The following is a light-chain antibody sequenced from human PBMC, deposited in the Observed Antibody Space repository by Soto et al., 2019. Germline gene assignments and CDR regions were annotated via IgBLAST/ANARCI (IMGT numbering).Light chain of an antibody. J-gene: IGKJ1*01. CDR1: QSVSSNY. CDR3: QQYEVYPWT. V-gene: IGKV3-20*01. CDR2: GAS. Sequence: EIVLTQSPGTLSLSPGERATLSCRASQSVSSNYLAWYQQNPGQAPRLLIHGASSRATGIPDRFSGSGSGTEFTLTISSLQPDDSATYYCQQYEVYPWTFGQGTKVDIK.